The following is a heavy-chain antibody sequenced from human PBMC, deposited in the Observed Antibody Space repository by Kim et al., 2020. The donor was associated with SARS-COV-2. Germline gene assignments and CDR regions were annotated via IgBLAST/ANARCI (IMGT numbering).Heavy chain of an antibody. J-gene: IGHJ1*01. CDR2: VYYSGVT. CDR1: GVSITTYY. CDR3: ATTARIHGD. V-gene: IGHV4-59*13. Sequence: SETLSLTCTVSGVSITTYYWSWIRQPPGKGLEYIGYVYYSGVTKYNPSLKSRVTMSVDTSKNQFPLKLSSVTAADTAVYYCATTARIHGDWGQGVLVIVS. D-gene: IGHD3-3*02.